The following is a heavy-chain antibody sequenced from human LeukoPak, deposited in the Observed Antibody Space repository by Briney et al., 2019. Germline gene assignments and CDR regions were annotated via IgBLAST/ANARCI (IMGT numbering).Heavy chain of an antibody. Sequence: ASVKVSCKASGSAFTNNYVHWVRQAPGQGLEWMGIINPSGFATIYAPRLQGRVTMTRDTSPSTAYMELNSLRSGDTAVYYCARDLPTGFGSTAYWGQGTLVTVSS. CDR1: GSAFTNNY. J-gene: IGHJ4*02. CDR2: INPSGFAT. D-gene: IGHD3-16*01. V-gene: IGHV1-46*01. CDR3: ARDLPTGFGSTAY.